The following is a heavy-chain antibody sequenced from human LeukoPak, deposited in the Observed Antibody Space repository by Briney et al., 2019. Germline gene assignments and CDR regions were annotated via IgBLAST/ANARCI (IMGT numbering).Heavy chain of an antibody. J-gene: IGHJ6*02. CDR2: ISYDGSNK. CDR3: ARGFKVRGYSPYYYYGMDV. D-gene: IGHD5-18*01. CDR1: GFTFSSYA. Sequence: GGSLRLSCAASGFTFSSYAMHWVRQAPGKGLEWVAVISYDGSNKYYADSVKGRFTISRDNSKNTLHLQMNSLRAEDTAVYYCARGFKVRGYSPYYYYGMDVWGQGTTVTVSS. V-gene: IGHV3-30*04.